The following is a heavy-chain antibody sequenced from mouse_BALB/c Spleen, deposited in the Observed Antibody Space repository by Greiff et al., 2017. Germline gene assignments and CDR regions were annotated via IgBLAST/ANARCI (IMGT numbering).Heavy chain of an antibody. CDR3: AHYGSSYEDYAMDY. CDR1: GYSITSGYF. Sequence: VQLKESGPGLVKPSQSLSLTCSVTGYSITSGYFWYWIRQLPGNKLEWMGFISYDGSNNYNPSLKNRISITRDTSKNQFFLKLNSVTTEDTATYYCAHYGSSYEDYAMDYWGQGTSVTVSS. D-gene: IGHD1-1*01. V-gene: IGHV3-6*02. J-gene: IGHJ4*01. CDR2: ISYDGSN.